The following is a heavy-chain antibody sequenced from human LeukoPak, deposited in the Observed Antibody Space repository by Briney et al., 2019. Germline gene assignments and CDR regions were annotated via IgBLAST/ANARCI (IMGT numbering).Heavy chain of an antibody. J-gene: IGHJ6*02. CDR2: ISYDGSNK. CDR3: LIVVVPAAYYYYGMDV. V-gene: IGHV3-30-3*01. CDR1: GFTFSSYA. D-gene: IGHD2-2*01. Sequence: GRSLRLSCAASGFTFSSYAMHWVRQAPGKGLEWVAVISYDGSNKYYADSVKGRFTISRDNSKNTLYLQMNSLRAEDTAVYYCLIVVVPAAYYYYGMDVWGQGTTVTVSS.